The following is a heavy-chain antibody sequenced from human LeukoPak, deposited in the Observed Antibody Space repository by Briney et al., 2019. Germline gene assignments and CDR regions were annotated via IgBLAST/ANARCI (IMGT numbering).Heavy chain of an antibody. V-gene: IGHV1-8*01. Sequence: ASVKVSCKASGYTFTSYDINWVRQATGQGLEWMGWMNPNSGNTGYAQKFQGRVTMTRNTSISTAYMELSSLRSEDTAVYYCASMYYYDSSGYYSDAFDMWGQGTMVTVSS. CDR3: ASMYYYDSSGYYSDAFDM. J-gene: IGHJ3*02. D-gene: IGHD3-22*01. CDR1: GYTFTSYD. CDR2: MNPNSGNT.